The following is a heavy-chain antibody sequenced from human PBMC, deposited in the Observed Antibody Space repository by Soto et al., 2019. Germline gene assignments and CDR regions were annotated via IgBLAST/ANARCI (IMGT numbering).Heavy chain of an antibody. Sequence: SETLSLTCTVSGGSISSYYWSLIRQPPGKGLEWIGYIYYSGSTNYNPSLKSRVTISVDTSKNQFSLKLSSVTAADTAVYYCARRYSSGFDYWGQGTLVTVSP. J-gene: IGHJ4*02. V-gene: IGHV4-59*01. CDR1: GGSISSYY. CDR2: IYYSGST. CDR3: ARRYSSGFDY. D-gene: IGHD6-19*01.